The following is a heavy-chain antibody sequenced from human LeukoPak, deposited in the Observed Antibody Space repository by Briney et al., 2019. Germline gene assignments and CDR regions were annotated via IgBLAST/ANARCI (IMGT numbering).Heavy chain of an antibody. J-gene: IGHJ4*02. CDR1: GFTFSSYD. CDR3: ARGARRDGYNAALDY. CDR2: IGTAGDT. V-gene: IGHV3-13*04. Sequence: GGSLRLSCAASGFTFSSYDMHWVRQATGKGLEWVSAIGTAGDTYYPGSVKGRFTISRENAKNSLYLQMNSLRAGDTAMYYCARGARRDGYNAALDYWGQGTLVTVSS. D-gene: IGHD5-24*01.